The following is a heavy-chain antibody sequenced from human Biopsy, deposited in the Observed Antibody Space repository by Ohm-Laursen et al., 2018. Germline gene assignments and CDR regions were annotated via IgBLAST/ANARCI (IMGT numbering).Heavy chain of an antibody. CDR1: GFTFSSYD. D-gene: IGHD3-22*01. J-gene: IGHJ5*02. Sequence: SLRLSCVASGFTFSSYDMHWVRQVPGKGLEWVSAIGTAADIYYSGSVKGRFTISRENAKNSLYLQMNSLRAGDTAVYYCARGTFRYDSSGYSWLDPWGQGTLVTVSS. CDR3: ARGTFRYDSSGYSWLDP. V-gene: IGHV3-13*01. CDR2: IGTAADI.